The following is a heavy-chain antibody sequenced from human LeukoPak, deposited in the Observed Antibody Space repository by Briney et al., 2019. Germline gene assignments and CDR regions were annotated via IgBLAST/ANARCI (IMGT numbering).Heavy chain of an antibody. D-gene: IGHD4/OR15-4a*01. CDR2: ISSSSSYI. CDR3: AREDDYGPGYFDL. Sequence: PGGSLRLSCAASGFTFSSYSMNWVRQAPGKGLEWVSSISSSSSYIYYADSVKGRFTISRDNAKNSLYLQMNSLRAEDTAVYYCAREDDYGPGYFDLRGRGTLVTVSS. CDR1: GFTFSSYS. J-gene: IGHJ2*01. V-gene: IGHV3-21*01.